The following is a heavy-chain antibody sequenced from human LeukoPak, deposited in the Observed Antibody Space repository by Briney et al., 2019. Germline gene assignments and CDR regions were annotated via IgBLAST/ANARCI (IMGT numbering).Heavy chain of an antibody. V-gene: IGHV1-2*02. Sequence: ASVKVSCKASGYTFTGYYLHWVRQAPGQGLEWMGWINPNNGDTDYVQKFRGRVTMTRDTSIDTAYMELSRLTSDDTAVYYCARANNWASDYWGQGTLVIVSS. CDR1: GYTFTGYY. CDR2: INPNNGDT. D-gene: IGHD1-20*01. CDR3: ARANNWASDY. J-gene: IGHJ4*02.